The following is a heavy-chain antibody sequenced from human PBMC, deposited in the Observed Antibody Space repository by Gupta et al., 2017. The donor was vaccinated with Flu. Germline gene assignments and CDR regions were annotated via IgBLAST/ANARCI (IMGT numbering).Heavy chain of an antibody. D-gene: IGHD6-19*01. CDR2: IYYSGST. V-gene: IGHV4-31*03. J-gene: IGHJ3*02. Sequence: QVQLQESGPGLVKPSQTLSLTRPVSGGSISSGGYYWSWLRPHPGKGLEWIGYIYYSGSTYYNPSLKSRVTISVDTSKNQFSLKLSSVTAAVAAVYYCARTGDSSGWYVGACDIWGQGTMVIVSS. CDR3: ARTGDSSGWYVGACDI. CDR1: GGSISSGGYY.